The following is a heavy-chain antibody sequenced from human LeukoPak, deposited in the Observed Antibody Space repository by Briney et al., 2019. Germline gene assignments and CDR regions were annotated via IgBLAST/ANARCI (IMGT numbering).Heavy chain of an antibody. CDR1: GLTVSSNY. CDR2: IYSGGST. CDR3: ARGVVGATADYFDY. J-gene: IGHJ4*02. V-gene: IGHV3-53*01. D-gene: IGHD1-26*01. Sequence: GGSRRLSCAASGLTVSSNYLSWVRKAPGKGLEWVSVIYSGGSTYYADSVKGRFTISRDNSKNTLYLQMNSPRAEDTAVYYCARGVVGATADYFDYWGQGTLVTVSS.